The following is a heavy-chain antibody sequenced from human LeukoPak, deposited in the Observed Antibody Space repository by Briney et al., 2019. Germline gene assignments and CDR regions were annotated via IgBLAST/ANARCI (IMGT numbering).Heavy chain of an antibody. CDR3: ARLYDSSPDDAFDI. J-gene: IGHJ3*02. Sequence: GGSLRLSCAASGFTFSSYEMNWVRQAPGKGLEWVSSISSSSSYIYYADSVKGRFTISRDNAKNSLYLQMNSLRAEDTAVYYCARLYDSSPDDAFDIWGQGTMVTVSS. CDR1: GFTFSSYE. V-gene: IGHV3-21*01. D-gene: IGHD3-22*01. CDR2: ISSSSSYI.